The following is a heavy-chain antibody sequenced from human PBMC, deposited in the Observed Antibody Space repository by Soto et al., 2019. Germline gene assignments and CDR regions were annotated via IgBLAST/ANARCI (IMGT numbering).Heavy chain of an antibody. J-gene: IGHJ3*02. CDR2: ISWNSGSI. V-gene: IGHV3-9*01. CDR3: AKATYGDVAFDI. CDR1: GFTFDDYA. D-gene: IGHD4-17*01. Sequence: GGSLRLSCAASGFTFDDYAMHWVRQAPGKGLEWVSGISWNSGSIGYADSVKGRFTISRDNAKNSLYLQMNSLRAEDTALYYCAKATYGDVAFDIWGQGTMVTVSS.